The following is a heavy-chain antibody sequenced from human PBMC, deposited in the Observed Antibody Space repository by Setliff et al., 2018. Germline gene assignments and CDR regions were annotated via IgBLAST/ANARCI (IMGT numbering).Heavy chain of an antibody. CDR2: IYTSGSA. CDR3: ARRLSGSGGDDY. D-gene: IGHD6-19*01. CDR1: GGSFSGYY. V-gene: IGHV4-59*10. Sequence: SETLSLTCAVYGGSFSGYYWSWIRQPPGKRLEWIGRIYTSGSANYNPSLKSRVTISVAKSKNQFSLKLSSVTAADTAVYYCARRLSGSGGDDYWGQGTLVTVSS. J-gene: IGHJ4*02.